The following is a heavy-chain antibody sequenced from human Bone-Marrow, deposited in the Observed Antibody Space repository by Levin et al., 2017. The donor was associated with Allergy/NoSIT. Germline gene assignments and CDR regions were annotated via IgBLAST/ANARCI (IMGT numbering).Heavy chain of an antibody. CDR2: IWSDASNK. Sequence: GGSLRLSCAASGFTVSSYGMHWVRQAPGKGLEWVAVIWSDASNKYYAESMRGRFIISRDNSKNTLYLQMNGLRAEDTAVYYCARAYGTSWYVDYWGQGTLVTVSS. V-gene: IGHV3-33*01. CDR1: GFTVSSYG. J-gene: IGHJ4*02. D-gene: IGHD6-13*01. CDR3: ARAYGTSWYVDY.